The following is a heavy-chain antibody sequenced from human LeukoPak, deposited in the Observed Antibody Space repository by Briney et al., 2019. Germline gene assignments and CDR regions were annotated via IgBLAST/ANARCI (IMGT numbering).Heavy chain of an antibody. J-gene: IGHJ3*02. V-gene: IGHV3-23*01. CDR2: ISGGGGSP. Sequence: GGSPRLSCAASGFMFSTYAMSWVRQAPGKGLEWVSGISGGGGSPYYADSVKGRFTISRDNSKNTLYLQMNSLSAEDTAVYYYAKLRGATRGAFDIWGQGTMVTVSS. CDR1: GFMFSTYA. D-gene: IGHD1-26*01. CDR3: AKLRGATRGAFDI.